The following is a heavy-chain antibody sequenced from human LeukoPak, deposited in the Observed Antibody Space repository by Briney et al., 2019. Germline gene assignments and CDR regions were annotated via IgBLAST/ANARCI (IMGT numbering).Heavy chain of an antibody. CDR3: ARAIRPVSGSYYYSFDS. CDR2: VYSGGST. V-gene: IGHV3-66*01. CDR1: GFIDRSDY. D-gene: IGHD3-22*01. J-gene: IGHJ4*02. Sequence: PGGSLTLSCGASGFIDRSDYMTWVRQAPGKGLEWISDVYSGGSTYYAHSVKGRFTISRDISKSTVSLQMNSLRAEDTAVYYCARAIRPVSGSYYYSFDSWGQGTLVTVSS.